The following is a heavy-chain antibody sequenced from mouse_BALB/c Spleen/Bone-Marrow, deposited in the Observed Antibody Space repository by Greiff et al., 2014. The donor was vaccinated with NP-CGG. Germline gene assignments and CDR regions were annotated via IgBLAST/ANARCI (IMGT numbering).Heavy chain of an antibody. D-gene: IGHD3-2*01. V-gene: IGHV5-12*02. J-gene: IGHJ3*01. CDR2: ISNGGGST. CDR3: ARPLLDSSGYGWLAY. Sequence: EVNLVESGGGLVQPGGSLKLSCATSGFTFSDYYMYWVRQTPEKRLEWVAYISNGGGSTYYPDTVKGRFTISRDNAKNTLYLQMSRLKSEDTAMYYCARPLLDSSGYGWLAYWGQGTLVTVSA. CDR1: GFTFSDYY.